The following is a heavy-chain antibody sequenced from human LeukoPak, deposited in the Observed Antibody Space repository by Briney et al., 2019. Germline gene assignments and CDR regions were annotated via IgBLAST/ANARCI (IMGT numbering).Heavy chain of an antibody. Sequence: GGSLRLSCAASGFTFSSYSMNWVRQAPGKGLEWVSSISSSSSYIYHADSVKGRFTISRDSAKNSLYLQMNSLRAEDTAVYYCARNYGAFDYWGQGTLSPSPQ. CDR2: ISSSSSYI. D-gene: IGHD3-16*01. CDR3: ARNYGAFDY. J-gene: IGHJ4*02. CDR1: GFTFSSYS. V-gene: IGHV3-21*01.